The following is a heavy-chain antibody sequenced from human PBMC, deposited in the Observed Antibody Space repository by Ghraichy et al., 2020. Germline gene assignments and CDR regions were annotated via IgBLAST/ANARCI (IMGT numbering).Heavy chain of an antibody. CDR3: ARRWTAAPYIFAVGGVTTPHSCFDY. CDR2: INHSGST. J-gene: IGHJ4*02. D-gene: IGHD4-17*01. V-gene: IGHV4-34*01. CDR1: GGSFSGYY. Sequence: SETLSLTCAVYGGSFSGYYWSWIRQPPGKGLEWIGEINHSGSTNYNPSLKSRVTISVDTSKNQFSLKLSSVTAADTAVYYCARRWTAAPYIFAVGGVTTPHSCFDYWGQGTLVTVSS.